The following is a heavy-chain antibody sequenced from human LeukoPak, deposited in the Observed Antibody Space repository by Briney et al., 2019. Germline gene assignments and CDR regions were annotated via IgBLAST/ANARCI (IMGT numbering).Heavy chain of an antibody. CDR1: GFDFTKFG. V-gene: IGHV1-18*01. CDR2: ISGDNGDT. D-gene: IGHD2-2*01. CDR3: AKDGSTNCCPPDY. Sequence: ASVKVSCKTSGFDFTKFGISWVRQAPRQGLEWMGWISGDNGDTEFAQNLQGRVTMTTDTSTNTAYMELRSLRSDDTAVYVCAKDGSTNCCPPDYWGQGTLVTVAS. J-gene: IGHJ4*02.